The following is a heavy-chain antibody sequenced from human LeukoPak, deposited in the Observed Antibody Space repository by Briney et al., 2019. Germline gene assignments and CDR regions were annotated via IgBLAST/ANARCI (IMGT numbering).Heavy chain of an antibody. CDR1: GFTFSSYS. D-gene: IGHD3-22*01. J-gene: IGHJ3*02. Sequence: AGGSLRLSCAASGFTFSSYSMNWVRQAPGKGLEWVSSISGSSSYIYYADSVKGRFTISRDNAKNSLYLQMNSLRAEDTAVYYCARDSDSSGYYTQRYAFDIWGQGTMVTVSS. V-gene: IGHV3-21*01. CDR3: ARDSDSSGYYTQRYAFDI. CDR2: ISGSSSYI.